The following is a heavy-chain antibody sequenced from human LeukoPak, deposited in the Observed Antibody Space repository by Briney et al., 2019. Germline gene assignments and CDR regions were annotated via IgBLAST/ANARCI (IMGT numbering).Heavy chain of an antibody. CDR2: ISTSSRTI. CDR1: GFSSSSYS. Sequence: PGGSLRLSCAASGFSSSSYSMNWVRQAPGKGLEWVSYISTSSRTIYYADSVKGRFTISRDNAKNSLYLQMNSLRAEDTAVYYCASMAVTYYFDFWGQGTLVTVSS. D-gene: IGHD4-11*01. J-gene: IGHJ4*02. V-gene: IGHV3-48*01. CDR3: ASMAVTYYFDF.